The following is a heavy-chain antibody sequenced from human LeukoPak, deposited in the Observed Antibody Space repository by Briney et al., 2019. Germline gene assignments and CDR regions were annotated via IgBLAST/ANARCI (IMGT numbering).Heavy chain of an antibody. J-gene: IGHJ4*02. CDR2: INHSGST. CDR3: ARNSGYSSS. V-gene: IGHV4-34*01. Sequence: SETLSLTCAVYGGSFSGYYWSCIRQPPGKGLEWIGEINHSGSTNYNPSLKSRVTISVDTSKNQFSLKLSSVTAADTAVYYCARNSGYSSSWGQGTLVTVSS. CDR1: GGSFSGYY. D-gene: IGHD6-13*01.